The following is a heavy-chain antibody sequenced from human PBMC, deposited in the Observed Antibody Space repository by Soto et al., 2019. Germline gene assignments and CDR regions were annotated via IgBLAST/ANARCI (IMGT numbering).Heavy chain of an antibody. CDR1: GFIFSNYA. V-gene: IGHV3-23*01. D-gene: IGHD5-12*01. CDR3: AKGRYRGYDYTIFDQ. CDR2: ISSGGAST. J-gene: IGHJ4*02. Sequence: GGSLRLSCAASGFIFSNYAMNWVRQTPGKGLEWVSLISSGGASTFYTDSVRGRFTISRDNSKNTLYLQMNSLRAEDTALYYCAKGRYRGYDYTIFDQWGQGTRVTVSS.